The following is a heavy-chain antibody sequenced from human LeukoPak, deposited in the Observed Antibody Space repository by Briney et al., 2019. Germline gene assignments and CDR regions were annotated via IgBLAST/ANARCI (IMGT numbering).Heavy chain of an antibody. CDR1: GYTFTNYA. D-gene: IGHD2-2*01. V-gene: IGHV1-69*13. CDR2: IVPMFTTS. J-gene: IGHJ4*02. CDR3: ARVKESAPVAAAIPYFFDR. Sequence: ASVKVSCKASGYTFTNYAVSWLRQAPGHGLEWMGAIVPMFTTSDYAQKFRDRVTITADESTSTVYMDLRRLTYEDTAIYYCARVKESAPVAAAIPYFFDRWGQGTLVTVSS.